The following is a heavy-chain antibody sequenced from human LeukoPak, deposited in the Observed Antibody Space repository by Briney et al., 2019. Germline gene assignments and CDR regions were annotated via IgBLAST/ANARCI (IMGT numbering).Heavy chain of an antibody. D-gene: IGHD3-9*01. CDR3: ARDPVYDILTGYHRYYYYMDV. J-gene: IGHJ6*03. CDR2: IYTSGRT. V-gene: IGHV4-61*02. CDR1: GGSISSGSYY. Sequence: SETLSLTCTVSGGSISSGSYYWRWIRQPAGRGLEWIGRIYTSGRTNESPSLKRRVTISVDTSKNQFSLKLSSVTAADTAVYYCARDPVYDILTGYHRYYYYMDVWGKGTTVTVSS.